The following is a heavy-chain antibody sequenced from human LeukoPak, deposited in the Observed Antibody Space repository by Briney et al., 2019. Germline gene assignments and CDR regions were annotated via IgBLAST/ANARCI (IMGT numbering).Heavy chain of an antibody. CDR2: IYYSGST. CDR1: GGSISSSSYH. D-gene: IGHD2-15*01. CDR3: ARDSCSGGSCYPGYYYYYMDV. Sequence: SETLSLTCTVSGGSISSSSYHWGWIRQPPGKGLEWIGSIYYSGSTYYNPSLKSRVTISVDTSKNQFSLKLSSVTAADTAVYYCARDSCSGGSCYPGYYYYYMDVWGKGTTVTVSS. V-gene: IGHV4-39*07. J-gene: IGHJ6*03.